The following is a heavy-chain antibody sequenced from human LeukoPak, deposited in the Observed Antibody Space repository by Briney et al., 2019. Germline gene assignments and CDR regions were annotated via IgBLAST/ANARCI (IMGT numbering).Heavy chain of an antibody. CDR1: GFAFSSYS. CDR3: ARATYNWNRTGVYFYYYYMDV. D-gene: IGHD1-20*01. V-gene: IGHV3-21*01. Sequence: GGSLRLSCAASGFAFSSYSMNWVRQAPGKGLEWVSSISSSSSYIYYADSVKGRFTISRDNAKNSLYLQMNSLRAEDTAVYYCARATYNWNRTGVYFYYYYMDVWGKGTTVTVSS. CDR2: ISSSSSYI. J-gene: IGHJ6*03.